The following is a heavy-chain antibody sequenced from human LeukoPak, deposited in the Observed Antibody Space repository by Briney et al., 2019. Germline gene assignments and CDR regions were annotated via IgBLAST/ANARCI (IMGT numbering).Heavy chain of an antibody. D-gene: IGHD5-24*01. CDR1: GFTYSSYS. V-gene: IGHV3-21*01. Sequence: GGSLRLSCAASGFTYSSYSMNWVRQAPGKGLEWVSSISRSSNYIYYADSVKGRSTISRDNAKNSLYLQINSLRAEDTSVYYCARGENNYGYYYFDYWGQGTLVTVSS. J-gene: IGHJ4*02. CDR2: ISRSSNYI. CDR3: ARGENNYGYYYFDY.